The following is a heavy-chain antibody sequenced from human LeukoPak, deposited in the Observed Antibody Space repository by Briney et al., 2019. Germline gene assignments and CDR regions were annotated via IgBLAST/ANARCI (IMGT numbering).Heavy chain of an antibody. Sequence: PGGSLRLSCAVSGVSVSTNYMNWVRQAPGRGLEWVSVIYSGGSTYYADSVKGRFTISRDNSKNTLYLQMNSLRAEDTAVYYCARANGQWGQGTLVTVSS. V-gene: IGHV3-53*01. CDR1: GVSVSTNY. CDR2: IYSGGST. CDR3: ARANGQ. J-gene: IGHJ4*02.